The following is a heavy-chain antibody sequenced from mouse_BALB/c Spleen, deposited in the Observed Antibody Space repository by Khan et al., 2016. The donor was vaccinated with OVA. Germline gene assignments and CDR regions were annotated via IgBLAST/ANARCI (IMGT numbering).Heavy chain of an antibody. V-gene: IGHV1-7*01. CDR1: GYTFTSYW. CDR3: TRVRIDY. J-gene: IGHJ2*01. CDR2: INPTSGYT. Sequence: VQLQQSGAELAKPGASVKMSCTASGYTFTSYWMHWIKQRPEQGLEWIGYINPTSGYTDYNQKFKDKATLTADKSSSTAYMQLSSLTSDDSAVDYCTRVRIDYWGQGTALTVSS.